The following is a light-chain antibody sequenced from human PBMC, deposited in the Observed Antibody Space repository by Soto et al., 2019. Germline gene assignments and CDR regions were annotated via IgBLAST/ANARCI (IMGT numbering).Light chain of an antibody. CDR2: GAS. CDR1: QSVSSNF. Sequence: PGERATLSCRASQSVSSNFLAWYQQKPGQAPRLLISGASNRATGIPDRFSGSGSGTDFTLTISRLEPEDFAVYYCQQYGSSPRTFGQGTKVEI. V-gene: IGKV3-20*01. J-gene: IGKJ1*01. CDR3: QQYGSSPRT.